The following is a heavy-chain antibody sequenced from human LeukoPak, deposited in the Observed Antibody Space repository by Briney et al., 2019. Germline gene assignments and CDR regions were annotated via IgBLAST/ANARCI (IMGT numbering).Heavy chain of an antibody. CDR2: ISAYNGNT. CDR3: ARDRVGGDLTGESLY. Sequence: ASVKVSCKASGYPFDHFGLTWVRQAPGHGLEWMGWISAYNGNTHHAQKFRDRLTLTTDTSTSTAYLELRSLKSDHTAVYYCARDRVGGDLTGESLYWGQGTLVTVSS. V-gene: IGHV1-18*01. J-gene: IGHJ4*02. CDR1: GYPFDHFG. D-gene: IGHD4-17*01.